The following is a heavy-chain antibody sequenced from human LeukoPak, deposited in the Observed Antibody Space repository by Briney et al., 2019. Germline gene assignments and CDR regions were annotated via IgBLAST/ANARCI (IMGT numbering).Heavy chain of an antibody. D-gene: IGHD2-21*02. V-gene: IGHV4-59*12. CDR2: IYYSGGT. J-gene: IGHJ4*02. CDR3: ARGGDWLFDY. Sequence: SETLSLTCTVSGGSINYYYWMWIRQPPGKGLEWIGYIYYSGGTHYNPSLKSRVTMLVDTSKNQFSLELNSVTAADTAVYYCARGGDWLFDYWGQGILVTVSS. CDR1: GGSINYYY.